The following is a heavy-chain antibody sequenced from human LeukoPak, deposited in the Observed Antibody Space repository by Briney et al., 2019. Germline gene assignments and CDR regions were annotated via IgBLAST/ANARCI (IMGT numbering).Heavy chain of an antibody. Sequence: SVKVSCKASEGTFISYAISWVRQAPGQEFEWMGRIIPILGIANYAQKFQGRVTITADTSTSTAYVELSSLRSEDTAVYYCARAPGLGAFDIWGQGTLVTVSS. J-gene: IGHJ3*02. D-gene: IGHD7-27*01. CDR2: IIPILGIA. V-gene: IGHV1-69*04. CDR3: ARAPGLGAFDI. CDR1: EGTFISYA.